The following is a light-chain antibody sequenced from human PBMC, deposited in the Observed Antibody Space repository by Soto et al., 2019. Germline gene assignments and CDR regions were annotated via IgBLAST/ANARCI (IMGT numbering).Light chain of an antibody. CDR2: GAS. J-gene: IGKJ5*01. CDR3: QQYNYRPPA. V-gene: IGKV3-15*01. CDR1: QSVSGN. Sequence: EIVMTQSPATLSVSPGERAALSCRASQSVSGNLAWYQQTPGQAPRLLIYGASTRATGIPARFSGSGFGTEFTPTISSLKSEDFAVYYCQQYNYRPPAFGQGTRLEIK.